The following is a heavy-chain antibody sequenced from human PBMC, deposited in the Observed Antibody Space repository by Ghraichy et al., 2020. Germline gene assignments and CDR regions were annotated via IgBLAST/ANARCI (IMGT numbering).Heavy chain of an antibody. CDR2: ISSSSSTI. J-gene: IGHJ4*02. CDR1: GFTFSSYS. Sequence: LSLTCAASGFTFSSYSMNWVRQAPGKGLEWVSYISSSSSTIYYADSVKGRFTISRDNAKNSLYWQMNSLRDEDTAVYYCARVLALDDFWSGFDYWGQGTLVTVSS. D-gene: IGHD3-3*01. V-gene: IGHV3-48*02. CDR3: ARVLALDDFWSGFDY.